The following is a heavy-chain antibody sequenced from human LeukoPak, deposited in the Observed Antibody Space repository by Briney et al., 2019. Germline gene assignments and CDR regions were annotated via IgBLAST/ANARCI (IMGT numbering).Heavy chain of an antibody. V-gene: IGHV1-2*02. J-gene: IGHJ6*03. Sequence: ASVKVSCKASGYTFTGYYMHWVRQAPGQGLEWMGWINPNSGGTNYAQKFQGRVTMTRDTSISTAYMELSRLRSDDTAVYYCARDSARDYYNYYMDVWGKGTTVTVSS. CDR1: GYTFTGYY. CDR2: INPNSGGT. CDR3: ARDSARDYYNYYMDV.